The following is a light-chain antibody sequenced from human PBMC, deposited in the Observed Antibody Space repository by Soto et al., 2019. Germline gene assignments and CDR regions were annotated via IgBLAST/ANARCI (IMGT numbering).Light chain of an antibody. Sequence: QSALTQPASVSGSPGQSITISCTGTSSDVGGHNFVSWYQQHPGKAPKLMIYEVSNRPSGVSNRFSASKSGNTASLTISGLQAEDEADYYCSSFTRTRTYVFGTGTKVTVL. CDR2: EVS. CDR3: SSFTRTRTYV. V-gene: IGLV2-14*01. J-gene: IGLJ1*01. CDR1: SSDVGGHNF.